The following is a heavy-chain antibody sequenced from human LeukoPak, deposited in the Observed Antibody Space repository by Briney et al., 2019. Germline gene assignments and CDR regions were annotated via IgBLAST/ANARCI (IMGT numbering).Heavy chain of an antibody. Sequence: HSGGSLRLSCAASGFTFTTYAMNWVRQAPGKGLEWVPAISGSGGTTYYADSVKGRFTISRDNSKNTLYLQMNSLRAEDTAVYYCAKGDDFWSGYSPNYYYYMDVWGKGTTVTVSS. CDR3: AKGDDFWSGYSPNYYYYMDV. CDR1: GFTFTTYA. CDR2: ISGSGGTT. J-gene: IGHJ6*03. V-gene: IGHV3-23*01. D-gene: IGHD3-3*01.